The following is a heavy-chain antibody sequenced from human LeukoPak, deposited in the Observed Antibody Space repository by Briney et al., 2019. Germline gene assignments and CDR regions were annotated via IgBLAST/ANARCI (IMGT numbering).Heavy chain of an antibody. V-gene: IGHV1-69*05. CDR3: ARGSRDGYNYWNYYYYMDV. J-gene: IGHJ6*03. CDR1: GGTFSSYA. Sequence: GGSVKVSCKASGGTFSSYAISWVRQAPGQGLEWMGGITPIFGTANYAQKLQGRVTITTDESTSTAYMELSSLRSEDTAVYYCARGSRDGYNYWNYYYYMDVWGKGTTVTVSS. D-gene: IGHD5-24*01. CDR2: ITPIFGTA.